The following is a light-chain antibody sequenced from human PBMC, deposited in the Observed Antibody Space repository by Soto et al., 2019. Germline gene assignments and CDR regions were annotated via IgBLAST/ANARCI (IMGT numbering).Light chain of an antibody. J-gene: IGLJ1*01. CDR3: CSYASSNTCV. CDR1: SGDVGTYNL. V-gene: IGLV2-23*01. Sequence: QSALTQPASVSGSPGQSITISCTGTSGDVGTYNLVSWYQQHPGKAPKLMIYEDTKRPSGVSNRFSGSKSGNTASLTISGLQAEDESDYYCCSYASSNTCVFGTGTKLTVL. CDR2: EDT.